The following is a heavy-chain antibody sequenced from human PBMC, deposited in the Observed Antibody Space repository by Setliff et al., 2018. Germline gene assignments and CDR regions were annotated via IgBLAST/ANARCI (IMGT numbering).Heavy chain of an antibody. J-gene: IGHJ2*01. Sequence: LRLSCAVSGFTFSGSAVHWVRQASGKGLEWVSSISSSSSYIYYTDSVKGRFAISRDNAKNSLYLQMNSLRAEDTAVYYCARDPPWELRFLDLWGRGTLVTVSS. CDR1: GFTFSGSA. V-gene: IGHV3-21*01. D-gene: IGHD1-26*01. CDR2: ISSSSSYI. CDR3: ARDPPWELRFLDL.